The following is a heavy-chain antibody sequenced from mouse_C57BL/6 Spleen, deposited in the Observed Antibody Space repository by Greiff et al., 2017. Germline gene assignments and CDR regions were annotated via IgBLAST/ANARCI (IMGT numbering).Heavy chain of an antibody. D-gene: IGHD2-2*01. CDR1: GYTFTSYW. Sequence: VQLQQPGAELVKPGASVKLSCKASGYTFTSYWMHWVKQRPGRGLEWIGRIDPNSGGTKYNEKFKSKATLTVDKPSSTAYMQRSSLTSEDSAVYYCARSPYGYDVYYAMDYWGQGTSVTVSS. V-gene: IGHV1-72*01. CDR2: IDPNSGGT. J-gene: IGHJ4*01. CDR3: ARSPYGYDVYYAMDY.